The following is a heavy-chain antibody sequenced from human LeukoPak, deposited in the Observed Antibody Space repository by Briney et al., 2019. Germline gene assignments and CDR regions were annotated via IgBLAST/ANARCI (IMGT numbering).Heavy chain of an antibody. Sequence: TGGSLRLSCAASGFSFSTYWMNWVRQVPGKGPEWVGNINQDGTVKYYVDSVKGRFTISRDNSKNTLYLQMDSLRAEDTAVYYCAKDKIAVAGAGSFDYWGPGTLVTVSS. D-gene: IGHD6-19*01. V-gene: IGHV3-7*03. J-gene: IGHJ4*02. CDR1: GFSFSTYW. CDR3: AKDKIAVAGAGSFDY. CDR2: INQDGTVK.